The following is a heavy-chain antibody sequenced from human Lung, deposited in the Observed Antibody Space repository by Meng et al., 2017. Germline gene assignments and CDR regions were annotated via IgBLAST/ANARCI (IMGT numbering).Heavy chain of an antibody. V-gene: IGHV4-34*01. CDR3: ARGRSSSYYSPHDY. J-gene: IGHJ4*02. CDR2: INHSVST. CDR1: VGSFSDYY. D-gene: IGHD3-22*01. Sequence: SETLSLTCAVYVGSFSDYYWTWIRQSPGKGLEWIVHINHSVSTNYNPSLKSRLTMSVDTSKNQFSMKLSSVTAADTDVYYCARGRSSSYYSPHDYWGQGTLVTVSS.